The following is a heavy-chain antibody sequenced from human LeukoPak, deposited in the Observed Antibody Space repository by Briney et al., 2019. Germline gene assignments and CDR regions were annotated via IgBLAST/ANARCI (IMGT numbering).Heavy chain of an antibody. CDR1: GYSIYSGHY. D-gene: IGHD3-10*01. J-gene: IGHJ4*02. CDR2: IYHSGYT. V-gene: IGHV4-38-2*02. Sequence: PSETLSLTCSVSGYSIYSGHYWGWIRQPPGKGLEWIGSIYHSGYTYYNPSLKSRVTISVDTSKNQCSLKLSSVTAADTAVYYCARDLLFWGSGTPFDYWGQGTLVTVSS. CDR3: ARDLLFWGSGTPFDY.